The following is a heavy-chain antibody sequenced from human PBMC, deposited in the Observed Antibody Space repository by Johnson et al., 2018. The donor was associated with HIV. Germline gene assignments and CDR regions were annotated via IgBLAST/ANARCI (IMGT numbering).Heavy chain of an antibody. CDR1: GFAFSTFA. CDR3: AKDRDSYGYGGAFDI. V-gene: IGHV3-23*04. Sequence: VQLVESGGGLVQPGRSLRLSCAASGFAFSTFAMNWVRQAPGKGLEWVSGITDRSDSTYYADSVRGRFNISRDNSKNTLYLQMNSLRAEDTAVYYCAKDRDSYGYGGAFDIWGQGTMVTVSS. CDR2: ITDRSDST. D-gene: IGHD5-18*01. J-gene: IGHJ3*02.